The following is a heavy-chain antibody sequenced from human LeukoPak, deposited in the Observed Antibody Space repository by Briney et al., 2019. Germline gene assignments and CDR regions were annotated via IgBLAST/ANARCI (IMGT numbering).Heavy chain of an antibody. J-gene: IGHJ4*02. CDR1: GGTFSSYA. CDR3: ARMLNWSYGTDFDY. CDR2: IIPILGIA. V-gene: IGHV1-69*04. Sequence: GASVKVSCKASGGTFSSYAISWVRQAPGQGLEWMGRIIPILGIANYAQKFQGRVTITADKSTSTAYMELSSLRSEDTAVYYCARMLNWSYGTDFDYWGQGTLVTVSS. D-gene: IGHD1-7*01.